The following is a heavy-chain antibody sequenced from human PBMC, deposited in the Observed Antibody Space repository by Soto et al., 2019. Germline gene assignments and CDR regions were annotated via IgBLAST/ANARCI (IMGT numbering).Heavy chain of an antibody. Sequence: SETLSLTCTVSGGSISSYYWSWIRQPPGKGLEWIGYIYYSGSTNYNPSLKSRVTISVDTSKNQFSLKLSSVTAADTAVYYCARKSSGWPTNWFDPWGQGTLVTVSS. J-gene: IGHJ5*02. D-gene: IGHD6-19*01. V-gene: IGHV4-59*01. CDR1: GGSISSYY. CDR3: ARKSSGWPTNWFDP. CDR2: IYYSGST.